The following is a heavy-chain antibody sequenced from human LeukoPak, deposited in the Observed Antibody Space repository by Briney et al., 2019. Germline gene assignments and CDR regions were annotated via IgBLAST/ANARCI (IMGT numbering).Heavy chain of an antibody. Sequence: GGSLRLSCAASGFTFSNFGMHWVRQAPGQGLEWVTFIPYDGSNQYYADSVKGRFTISRDNAKNSLYLQMNSLRAEDTAVYYCASAIRGGDRVDYWGQGTLVTVSS. CDR1: GFTFSNFG. D-gene: IGHD2-21*02. J-gene: IGHJ4*02. CDR3: ASAIRGGDRVDY. CDR2: IPYDGSNQ. V-gene: IGHV3-30*02.